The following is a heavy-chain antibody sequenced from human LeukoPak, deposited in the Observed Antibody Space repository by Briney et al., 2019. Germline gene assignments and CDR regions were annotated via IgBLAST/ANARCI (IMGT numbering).Heavy chain of an antibody. CDR3: ARVYDYVWGSYRYHLGY. Sequence: GGSLRLSCAASGFTFSSFEMTWVRQAPGKGLEWVSYISSSGSTKNYADSVKGRFTISRDNAKNSLYLQMHSLRAEDTAVYYCARVYDYVWGSYRYHLGYWGQGTLVTVSS. V-gene: IGHV3-48*03. CDR2: ISSSGSTK. CDR1: GFTFSSFE. D-gene: IGHD3-16*02. J-gene: IGHJ4*02.